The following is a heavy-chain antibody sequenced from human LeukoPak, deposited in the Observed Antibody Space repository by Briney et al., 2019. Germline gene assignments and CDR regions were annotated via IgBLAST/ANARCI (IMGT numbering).Heavy chain of an antibody. D-gene: IGHD2-2*01. V-gene: IGHV3-23*01. Sequence: GASLRLSCAASGFTFNKYAMSWVRQAPGKGLEWVSSISSSGGSTYYADSVKGRFTISRDNSKNTLYLQMNSLRAEDTAVYYCAKLKDCSSTSCYYSHFDYWGQGTLVTVSS. CDR3: AKLKDCSSTSCYYSHFDY. CDR1: GFTFNKYA. CDR2: ISSSGGST. J-gene: IGHJ4*02.